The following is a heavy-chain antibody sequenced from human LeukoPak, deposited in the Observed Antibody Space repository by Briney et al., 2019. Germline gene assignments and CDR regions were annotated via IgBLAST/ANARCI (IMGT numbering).Heavy chain of an antibody. CDR1: GGSISSEYYY. CDR3: ARTVVPAAMGYYYYYYMDV. CDR2: IYHSGRT. Sequence: SETLSLTCTVSGGSISSEYYYWGWIRQPPGKGLEWIGSIYHSGRTCYNPSLKSRVTMSVDTSKNQFSLKLSSVTAADTAVYYCARTVVPAAMGYYYYYYMDVWGKGTTVTISS. D-gene: IGHD2-2*01. J-gene: IGHJ6*03. V-gene: IGHV4-39*07.